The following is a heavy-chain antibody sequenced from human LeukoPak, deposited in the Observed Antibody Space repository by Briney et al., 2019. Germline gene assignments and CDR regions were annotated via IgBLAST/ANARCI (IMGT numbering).Heavy chain of an antibody. V-gene: IGHV4-61*09. CDR1: GGSIGSGFYY. D-gene: IGHD3-22*01. J-gene: IGHJ4*02. CDR3: ARSYYYDSSGPVDY. CDR2: IFTSGRT. Sequence: PSQTLTLTCTVSGGSIGSGFYYWSWIRQPAGKGLVWIGNIFTSGRTNDNPSLKSRVTISVDTSKNQFSLKLSSVTAADTAVYYWARSYYYDSSGPVDYWGQGTLVTVSS.